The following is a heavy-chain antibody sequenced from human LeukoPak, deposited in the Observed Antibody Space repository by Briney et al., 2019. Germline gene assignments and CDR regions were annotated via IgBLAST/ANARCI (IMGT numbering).Heavy chain of an antibody. CDR2: IRYDGSDK. D-gene: IGHD1-1*01. CDR3: AKTRNGAFDI. Sequence: GGSLRLSCAASGFTFSSYSMNWVRQAPGKGLEWVAFIRYDGSDKSYADSVKGRFTISRDNSKNTVHLQINSLRAEDTAVYYCAKTRNGAFDIWGQGTMVTVSS. J-gene: IGHJ3*02. CDR1: GFTFSSYS. V-gene: IGHV3-30*02.